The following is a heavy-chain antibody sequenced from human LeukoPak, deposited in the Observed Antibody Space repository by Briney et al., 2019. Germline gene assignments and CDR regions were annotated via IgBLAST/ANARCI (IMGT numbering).Heavy chain of an antibody. CDR1: GFTFSSYE. CDR2: ISSSGSTI. Sequence: PGGSLRLSCAASGFTFSSYEMNWVRQAPGKGLEWVSYISSSGSTIYYADSVKGRFTISRDNAKNSLYLQMNSLRAEDTAVYYCARKGGGDCYGPCHWFDPWGQGTLVTVSS. V-gene: IGHV3-48*03. CDR3: ARKGGGDCYGPCHWFDP. D-gene: IGHD2-21*02. J-gene: IGHJ5*02.